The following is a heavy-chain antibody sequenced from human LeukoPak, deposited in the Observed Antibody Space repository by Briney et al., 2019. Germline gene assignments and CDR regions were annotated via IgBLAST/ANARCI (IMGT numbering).Heavy chain of an antibody. V-gene: IGHV3-30-3*01. Sequence: GGSLRLSCAASGFTFSSYAMHWVRQAPGKGLEWVAVISYDGSNKYYADSVKGRFSISRDNSKNTLYLQMNSLRAEDTAVYYCAVLEMAQPAHDYWGQGTLVTVYS. CDR3: AVLEMAQPAHDY. CDR1: GFTFSSYA. J-gene: IGHJ4*02. D-gene: IGHD5-24*01. CDR2: ISYDGSNK.